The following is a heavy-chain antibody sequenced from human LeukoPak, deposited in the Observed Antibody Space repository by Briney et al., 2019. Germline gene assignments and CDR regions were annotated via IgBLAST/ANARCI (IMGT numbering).Heavy chain of an antibody. CDR2: ISSGSSTI. Sequence: PGGSLRLSCAASGFTFSDSYMTWVRQAPGKGLEWISYISSGSSTIYYADSVKGRFTISRDNAKNSLYLQMNSLRAEDTAVYYCARDPAGAGIYYDYWGQGTLVTVSS. CDR3: ARDPAGAGIYYDY. V-gene: IGHV3-11*04. CDR1: GFTFSDSY. D-gene: IGHD6-19*01. J-gene: IGHJ4*02.